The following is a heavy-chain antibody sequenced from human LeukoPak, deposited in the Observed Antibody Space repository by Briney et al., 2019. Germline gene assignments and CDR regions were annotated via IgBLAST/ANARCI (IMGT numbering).Heavy chain of an antibody. D-gene: IGHD6-19*01. Sequence: PVASVKVSCKASGYTFTSYGISWVRQAPGQGLEWMGWINPNSGGTNYAQKFQGRVTMTRDTSISTAYMELSRLRSDDTAVYYCARDLRRYPSGCHDYWGQGTLVTVSS. CDR2: INPNSGGT. V-gene: IGHV1-2*02. CDR1: GYTFTSYG. CDR3: ARDLRRYPSGCHDY. J-gene: IGHJ4*02.